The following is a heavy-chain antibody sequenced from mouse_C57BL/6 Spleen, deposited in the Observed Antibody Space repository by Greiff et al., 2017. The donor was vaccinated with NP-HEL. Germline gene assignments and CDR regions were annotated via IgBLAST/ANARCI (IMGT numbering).Heavy chain of an antibody. V-gene: IGHV1-80*01. CDR2: IYPGDGDT. Sequence: QVQLQQPGAELVKPGASVKISCKASGYAFSSYWMNWVKQRPGKGLEWIGQIYPGDGDTNYNGKFKGKATLTADKSSSTAYMQLSSLTSEDSAVYFCARPLTGDYWYFDVWGTGTTVTVSS. CDR1: GYAFSSYW. D-gene: IGHD4-1*01. CDR3: ARPLTGDYWYFDV. J-gene: IGHJ1*03.